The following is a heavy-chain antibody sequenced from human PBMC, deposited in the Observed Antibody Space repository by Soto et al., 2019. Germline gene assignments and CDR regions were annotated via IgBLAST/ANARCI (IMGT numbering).Heavy chain of an antibody. J-gene: IGHJ6*02. CDR1: GFTVSSNY. V-gene: IGHV3-53*01. CDR2: IYSGGST. D-gene: IGHD3-3*01. Sequence: PGGSLRLSCAASGFTVSSNYMSWVRQAPGKGLEWVSVIYSGGSTYYADSVKGRFTISRDNSKNTLYPQMNSLRAEDTAVYYCARDRAIFGVVTYGMDVWGQGTTVTVSS. CDR3: ARDRAIFGVVTYGMDV.